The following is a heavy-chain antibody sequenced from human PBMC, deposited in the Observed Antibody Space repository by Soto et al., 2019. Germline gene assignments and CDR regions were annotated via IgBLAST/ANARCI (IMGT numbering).Heavy chain of an antibody. CDR1: GFTFSSYA. J-gene: IGHJ4*02. V-gene: IGHV3-23*01. CDR2: ISGSGGST. Sequence: EVQLLESGGGLVQPGGSLRLSCAASGFTFSSYAMSWVRQAPGKGLEWVSAISGSGGSTYYADSVKGRFTISRDNSKNTLDLQMNSLRAEDTAVYYCAKDMDPWGVVVPAASGWGQGTLVTVSS. CDR3: AKDMDPWGVVVPAASG. D-gene: IGHD2-2*01.